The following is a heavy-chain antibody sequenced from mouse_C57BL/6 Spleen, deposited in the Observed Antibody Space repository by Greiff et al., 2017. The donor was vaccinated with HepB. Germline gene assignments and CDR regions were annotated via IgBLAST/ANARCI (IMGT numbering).Heavy chain of an antibody. CDR1: GYTFTSYW. D-gene: IGHD1-1*01. J-gene: IGHJ2*01. CDR2: IHPSDSDT. CDR3: AMGYGSSCFDY. Sequence: VQLQQPGAELVKPGASVKVSCKASGYTFTSYWMHWVKQRPGQGLDWIGRIHPSDSDTNYNQKFKGKATWTVDKSSSTASMQLSSLTSEDSAVYYCAMGYGSSCFDYWGQGTTLTVSS. V-gene: IGHV1-74*01.